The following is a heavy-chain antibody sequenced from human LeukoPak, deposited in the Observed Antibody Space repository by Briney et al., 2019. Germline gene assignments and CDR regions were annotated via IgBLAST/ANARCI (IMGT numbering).Heavy chain of an antibody. CDR3: ARDRRDGYNVLDY. Sequence: GGSLRLSCAASGFSFSIYWMTWVRQAPGKGLEWVANMKQDGSEKYYVDSVRGRFTISRDNAKNSLYLEMNSLRAEDTAMFYCARDRRDGYNVLDYWGQGTLVTVSS. CDR2: MKQDGSEK. V-gene: IGHV3-7*01. D-gene: IGHD5-24*01. J-gene: IGHJ4*02. CDR1: GFSFSIYW.